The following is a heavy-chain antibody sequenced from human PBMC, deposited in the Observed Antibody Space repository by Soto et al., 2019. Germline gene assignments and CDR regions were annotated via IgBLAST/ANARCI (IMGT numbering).Heavy chain of an antibody. D-gene: IGHD3-10*01. J-gene: IGHJ6*04. CDR2: IYYSGST. CDR3: ARVPLWVGATTDADMDV. CDR1: GGSISSYY. V-gene: IGHV4-59*01. Sequence: HVQLQESGPGLVKPSETLSLTCTVSGGSISSYYWSWIRQPPGKGLEWVGYIYYSGSTNYNPSLKSRVTISVDTSKNQFSLKLSSVTAADAAVYYCARVPLWVGATTDADMDVWGKGTTVTVSS.